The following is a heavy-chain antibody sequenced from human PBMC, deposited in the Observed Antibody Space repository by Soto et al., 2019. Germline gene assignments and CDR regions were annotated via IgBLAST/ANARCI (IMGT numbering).Heavy chain of an antibody. Sequence: SETLSLTCTVSSGSISTYYWSWIRQPPGKGLEWIGYIYYTGSTNYNPSLKTQVAISMDTSKNQFSLNLSSVTAADTAVYYCAGAPNWAYFDGWGLGTLVTVSS. CDR3: AGAPNWAYFDG. CDR2: IYYTGST. D-gene: IGHD7-27*01. CDR1: SGSISTYY. J-gene: IGHJ4*02. V-gene: IGHV4-59*01.